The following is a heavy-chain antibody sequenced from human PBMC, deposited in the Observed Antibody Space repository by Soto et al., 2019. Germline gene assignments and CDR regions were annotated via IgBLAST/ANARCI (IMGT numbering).Heavy chain of an antibody. CDR1: GFTFDDYA. D-gene: IGHD3-22*01. Sequence: EVQLVESGGDLVQPGGSLRLSCAASGFTFDDYAMHWVRQAPGKGLEWVSGISWNSGSIGYADSVKGRFTISRDNAKNSLYLQMNSLRAEDTALYYCAKGGRYYDSSGYYYWGQGTLVTVSS. J-gene: IGHJ4*02. CDR3: AKGGRYYDSSGYYY. V-gene: IGHV3-9*01. CDR2: ISWNSGSI.